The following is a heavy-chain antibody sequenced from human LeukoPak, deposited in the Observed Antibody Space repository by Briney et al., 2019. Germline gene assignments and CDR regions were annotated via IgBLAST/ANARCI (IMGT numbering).Heavy chain of an antibody. V-gene: IGHV4-61*01. J-gene: IGHJ4*02. Sequence: SETLSLTCTVSGGSVSSGSYYWSWIRQPPGKGLEWIGYIYYSGSTNYNPSLKSRVTISVDTSKNQFSLKLSSVTAADTAVYYCARSNGFPYFDYWGQGTLVTVSS. CDR1: GGSVSSGSYY. CDR2: IYYSGST. D-gene: IGHD2-8*01. CDR3: ARSNGFPYFDY.